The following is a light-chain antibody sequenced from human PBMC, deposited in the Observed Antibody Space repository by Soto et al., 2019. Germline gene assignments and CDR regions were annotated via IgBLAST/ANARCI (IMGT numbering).Light chain of an antibody. CDR3: QQANSFPIT. CDR2: EAT. V-gene: IGKV1-12*01. Sequence: DIQMTQSPSSVSASVGDTVTITCRPSQGLKFLAWYQQKPGKAPRLLIYEATNLQSGVPPRFSGSGSGTDFTLTISSLQPEHFATYFCQQANSFPITFGQGTRLEIK. CDR1: QGLKF. J-gene: IGKJ5*01.